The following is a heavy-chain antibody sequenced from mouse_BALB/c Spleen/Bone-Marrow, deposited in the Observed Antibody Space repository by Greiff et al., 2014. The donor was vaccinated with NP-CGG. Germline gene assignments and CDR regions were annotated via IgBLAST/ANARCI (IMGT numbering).Heavy chain of an antibody. CDR3: ARYGNYCYAMDY. D-gene: IGHD2-1*01. CDR2: IDTANGNT. V-gene: IGHV14-3*02. Sequence: EVKLVESGAELVKPGASVKLSCTASGFNIKDTYMHWVKQRPEQGLEWIGRIDTANGNTKYDPKFQGKATITADTSSNTAYLQLSSLTSEDTAVYYCARYGNYCYAMDYWGQGTSVTVSS. J-gene: IGHJ4*01. CDR1: GFNIKDTY.